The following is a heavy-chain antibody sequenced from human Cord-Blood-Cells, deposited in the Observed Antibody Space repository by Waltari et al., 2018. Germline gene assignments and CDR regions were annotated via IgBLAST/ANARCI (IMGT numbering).Heavy chain of an antibody. V-gene: IGHV1-69*01. CDR2: IIPIFGTA. J-gene: IGHJ6*02. Sequence: QVQLVQSGAEVKKPGSSVKVSCKASGGTFSSYAISWVRQAPGQGLEWMGGIIPIFGTANYAQKFQGRVTITADESTSTAYMELSSLRSKDTAVYYCARDHRIAAAGYYYYGMDVWGQGTTVTVSS. CDR3: ARDHRIAAAGYYYYGMDV. CDR1: GGTFSSYA. D-gene: IGHD6-13*01.